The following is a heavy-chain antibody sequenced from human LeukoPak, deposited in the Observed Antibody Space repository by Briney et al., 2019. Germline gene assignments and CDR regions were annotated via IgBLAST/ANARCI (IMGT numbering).Heavy chain of an antibody. J-gene: IGHJ4*02. CDR2: ISSDGSKT. CDR1: GFIFSNYA. CDR3: ARDSTYWYDSGSSGPHYFDY. D-gene: IGHD3-10*01. V-gene: IGHV3-30*01. Sequence: GGSLRLSRAASGFIFSNYAVHWVRQAPGKGLEWVALISSDGSKTYHADSVKGRFSISRDNSKNTLYLQLNSLRAEDTSVYYCARDSTYWYDSGSSGPHYFDYWGQGTLVTVSS.